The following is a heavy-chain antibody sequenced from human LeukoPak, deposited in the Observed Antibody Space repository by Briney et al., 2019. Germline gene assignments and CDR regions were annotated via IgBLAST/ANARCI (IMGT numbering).Heavy chain of an antibody. CDR1: GGSFSGYY. V-gene: IGHV4-34*01. J-gene: IGHJ6*03. CDR3: ARGRQDVTMIVVIMTAVSYYLDV. D-gene: IGHD3-22*01. Sequence: SETQSLTCAVYGGSFSGYYWTWIRHTPEKGLEWIGEMNPSGSTNYNPSLKSRVTISVDTSKNQFSLTLSSVTAADTAVYYCARGRQDVTMIVVIMTAVSYYLDVWGKGTTVTVS. CDR2: MNPSGST.